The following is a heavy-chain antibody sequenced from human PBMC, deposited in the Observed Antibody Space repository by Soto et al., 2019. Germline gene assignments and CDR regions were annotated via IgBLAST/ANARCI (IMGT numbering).Heavy chain of an antibody. CDR2: ISNDGSKN. J-gene: IGHJ4*02. CDR1: GFTFSNYG. V-gene: IGHV3-30*18. CDR3: AKVPLRPYYFDY. D-gene: IGHD4-17*01. Sequence: QVQLVDSGGGVVQPGGSLRLSCAASGFTFSNYGMHWVRQAPGKGLEWVAFISNDGSKNYYADSVTGRFTISRDNSMNTLFLQMNTLRPEDTATDYCAKVPLRPYYFDYWGPGTLVTVSS.